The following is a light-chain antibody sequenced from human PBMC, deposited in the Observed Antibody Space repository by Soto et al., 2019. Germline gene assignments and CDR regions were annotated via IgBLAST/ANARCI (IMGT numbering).Light chain of an antibody. Sequence: QTVVTQSPSASASLGASVKLTCTLSSWHSSYAIAWHQQQPEKGPRYLMKLNSDGSHSKGDGIPDRFSGSSSGAERYLTISNLQSEDEADYYCQTWGTGEVFGGGTKLTVL. CDR1: SWHSSYA. V-gene: IGLV4-69*01. CDR2: LNSDGSH. CDR3: QTWGTGEV. J-gene: IGLJ2*01.